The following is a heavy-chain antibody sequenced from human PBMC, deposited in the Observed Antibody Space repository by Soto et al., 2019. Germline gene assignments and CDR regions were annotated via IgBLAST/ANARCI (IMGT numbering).Heavy chain of an antibody. V-gene: IGHV3-11*06. Sequence: LRLSCAASGFTFSDYYMSWIRQAPGKGLEWVSYISSSSSYTNYADSVKGRFTISRDNAKNSLYLQMNSLRAEDTAVYYCARGNGSSSRPSDYYYYGMDVWGKGTTVTVSS. CDR2: ISSSSSYT. D-gene: IGHD6-6*01. CDR1: GFTFSDYY. CDR3: ARGNGSSSRPSDYYYYGMDV. J-gene: IGHJ6*04.